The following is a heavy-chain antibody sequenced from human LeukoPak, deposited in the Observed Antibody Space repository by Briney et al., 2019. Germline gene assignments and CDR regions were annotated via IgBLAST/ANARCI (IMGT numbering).Heavy chain of an antibody. CDR3: TRGSSSSVPNFDY. Sequence: ASVKVSRKASGYTFTGYYMHWMRQAPGQGLEWMGWINPNNGGTSYAQKFQGRVTMTRDTSITTAYMELPSLTSDDTAVYYCTRGSSSSVPNFDYWGQGTLVTVSS. V-gene: IGHV1-2*02. D-gene: IGHD6-6*01. J-gene: IGHJ4*02. CDR1: GYTFTGYY. CDR2: INPNNGGT.